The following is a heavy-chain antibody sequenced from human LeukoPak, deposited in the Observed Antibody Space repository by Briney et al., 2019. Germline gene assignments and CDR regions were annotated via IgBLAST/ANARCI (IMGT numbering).Heavy chain of an antibody. CDR2: IYPGDSDT. Sequence: GASLKISCKGSGYSFTSYWIGWVRQLPGKGLEWMGIIYPGDSDTRYSPSFQGQVTISADKSISTAYLQWSSLKASDTAMYYCARLAVAPLEGAFDIWGQGTMVTVSS. V-gene: IGHV5-51*01. J-gene: IGHJ3*02. D-gene: IGHD6-19*01. CDR1: GYSFTSYW. CDR3: ARLAVAPLEGAFDI.